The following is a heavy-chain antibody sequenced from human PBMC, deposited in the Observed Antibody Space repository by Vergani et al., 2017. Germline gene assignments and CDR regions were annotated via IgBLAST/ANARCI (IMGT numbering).Heavy chain of an antibody. D-gene: IGHD4-17*01. V-gene: IGHV4-59*01. J-gene: IGHJ4*02. Sequence: QVQLQESGPGLVKPSETLSLTCTVSGGSISSYYWSWIRQPPGKGLEWIGYIYYSGSTNYNPSLKSRVTISVDTSKNQFSLKLSSGTAADTAVYYCGRARGKKVTTLSRYLDYWGEGTLGTVSS. CDR3: GRARGKKVTTLSRYLDY. CDR2: IYYSGST. CDR1: GGSISSYY.